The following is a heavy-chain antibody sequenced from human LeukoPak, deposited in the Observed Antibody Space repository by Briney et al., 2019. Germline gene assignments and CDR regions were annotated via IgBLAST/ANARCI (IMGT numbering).Heavy chain of an antibody. V-gene: IGHV3-30*14. CDR2: ISYDGSNK. D-gene: IGHD3-22*01. Sequence: GGSLRLSCAASGFTFSSYAMHWVRQAPGKGLEWVAVISYDGSNKYYADSVKGRFTISRDNSKNTLSFQMNSLRADDTAIYYCTRSGYRHPYHFESWGQGTLVIVSS. J-gene: IGHJ4*02. CDR3: TRSGYRHPYHFES. CDR1: GFTFSSYA.